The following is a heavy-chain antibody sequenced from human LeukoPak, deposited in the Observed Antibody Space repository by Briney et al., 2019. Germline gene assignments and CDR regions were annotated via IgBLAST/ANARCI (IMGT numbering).Heavy chain of an antibody. D-gene: IGHD3-10*01. CDR1: GFTFSSYS. V-gene: IGHV3-21*04. CDR2: ISSSSSYI. CDR3: ARKSASGNYPLAY. Sequence: PGGSLRLSCAASGFTFSSYSVNWVRQAPGKGLEWVSSISSSSSYIYYADSVKGRFTISRDNAKNTVFLQMSSLRAEDTALYYCARKSASGNYPLAYWGQGTLITVSS. J-gene: IGHJ4*02.